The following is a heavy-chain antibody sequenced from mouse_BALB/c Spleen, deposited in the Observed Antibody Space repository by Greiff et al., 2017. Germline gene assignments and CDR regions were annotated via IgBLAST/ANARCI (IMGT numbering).Heavy chain of an antibody. CDR2: INPYNDGT. D-gene: IGHD1-1*01. J-gene: IGHJ1*01. CDR3: ARESRYGYGYFDV. CDR1: GYTFTSYV. V-gene: IGHV1-14*01. Sequence: EVQLQQSGPELVKPGASVKMSCKASGYTFTSYVMHWVKQKPGQGLEWIGYINPYNDGTKYNEKFKGKATLTSDKSSSTAYMELSSLTSEDSAVYYCARESRYGYGYFDVWGAGTTVTVSS.